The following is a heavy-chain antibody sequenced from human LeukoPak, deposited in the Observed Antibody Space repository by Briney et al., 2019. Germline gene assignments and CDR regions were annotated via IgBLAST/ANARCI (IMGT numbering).Heavy chain of an antibody. Sequence: GGSLRLSCAASGFTFSSAGMHWDRQAPGKGLEWVAIIWYDGSNKYYADSVKGRFTISRDNSKNTLYLQMNSLRAEDTAVYYCARAIYGSGSYYKDYWGQGTLVTVSS. CDR3: ARAIYGSGSYYKDY. CDR2: IWYDGSNK. V-gene: IGHV3-33*01. D-gene: IGHD3-10*01. CDR1: GFTFSSAG. J-gene: IGHJ4*02.